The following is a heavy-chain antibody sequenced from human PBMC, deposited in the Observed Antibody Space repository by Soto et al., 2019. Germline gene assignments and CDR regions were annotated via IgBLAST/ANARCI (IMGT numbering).Heavy chain of an antibody. J-gene: IGHJ6*02. CDR3: TTGSVEGV. CDR2: IKRKIDGEKT. V-gene: IGHV3-15*07. CDR1: GFSFSNAG. Sequence: GGPLRLSFAAPGFSFSNAGMNWIRQAPGKGLEWVGRIKRKIDGEKTDYAAPVKGRFTISRDDSKNTLSLQMNSLKADDTAVYYCTTGSVEGVWGQGTTVTVSS.